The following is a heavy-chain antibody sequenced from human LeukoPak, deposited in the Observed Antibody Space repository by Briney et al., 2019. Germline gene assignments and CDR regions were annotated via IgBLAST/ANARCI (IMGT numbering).Heavy chain of an antibody. CDR3: ARVGSDYYMDV. V-gene: IGHV4-61*05. CDR1: GGSISSSSYY. J-gene: IGHJ6*03. CDR2: IYYSGST. Sequence: PSETLSLTCTVSGGSISSSSYYWGWIRQPPGKGLEWIGYIYYSGSTNYNPSLKSRVTISVDTSKNQFSLKLSSVTAADTAVYYCARVGSDYYMDVWGKGTTVTVSS. D-gene: IGHD3-10*01.